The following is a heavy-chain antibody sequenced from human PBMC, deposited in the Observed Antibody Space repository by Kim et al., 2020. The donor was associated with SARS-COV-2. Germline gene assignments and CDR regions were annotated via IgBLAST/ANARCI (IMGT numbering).Heavy chain of an antibody. Sequence: ADSVKGRFTISRDNAKNSLYLQMNSLRAEDTAVYYCARATYYYGSWGMDVWGQGTTVTVSS. D-gene: IGHD3-10*01. J-gene: IGHJ6*02. V-gene: IGHV3-21*01. CDR3: ARATYYYGSWGMDV.